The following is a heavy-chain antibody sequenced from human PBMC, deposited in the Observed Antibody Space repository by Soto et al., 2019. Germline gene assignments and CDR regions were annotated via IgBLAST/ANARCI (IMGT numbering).Heavy chain of an antibody. Sequence: GASVKVSCEASGYTFTSYYMHCVRQAPGQGLEWMGIINPSGGSTSYAQKFQGRVTMTRDTSTSTVYMELSSLRSEDTAVYYCARGGVVQDVPENWFDPWGQGTLVTVSS. D-gene: IGHD3-10*01. V-gene: IGHV1-46*01. J-gene: IGHJ5*02. CDR3: ARGGVVQDVPENWFDP. CDR2: INPSGGST. CDR1: GYTFTSYY.